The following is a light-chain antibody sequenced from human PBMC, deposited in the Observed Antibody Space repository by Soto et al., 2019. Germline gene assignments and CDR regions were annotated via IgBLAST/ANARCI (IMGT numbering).Light chain of an antibody. CDR2: RDS. CDR3: QVWDSSTGGV. CDR1: NIGSKN. V-gene: IGLV3-9*01. Sequence: SYELTQPLSVSVAPGQTARITCGGNNIGSKNVHWYQQKPGQAPVLVIYRDSNRPSGIPERFSGSNSGNTATLTISRAQAGDEADYYCQVWDSSTGGVFGGGTKLTVL. J-gene: IGLJ3*02.